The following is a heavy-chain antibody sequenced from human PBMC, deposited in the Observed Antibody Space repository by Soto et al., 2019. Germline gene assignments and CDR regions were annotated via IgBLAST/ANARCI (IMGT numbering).Heavy chain of an antibody. CDR3: AKVHPFLPAASGLSDY. V-gene: IGHV3-23*01. CDR1: GFTFSSYA. CDR2: ISGSGGST. D-gene: IGHD2-2*01. Sequence: GGSLRLSCAASGFTFSSYAMSWVRQAPGKGLEWVSAISGSGGSTYYADAVKGRFTISRDNSKNTLYLQMNSLRAEDTAVYYCAKVHPFLPAASGLSDYWGQGTLVTVSS. J-gene: IGHJ4*02.